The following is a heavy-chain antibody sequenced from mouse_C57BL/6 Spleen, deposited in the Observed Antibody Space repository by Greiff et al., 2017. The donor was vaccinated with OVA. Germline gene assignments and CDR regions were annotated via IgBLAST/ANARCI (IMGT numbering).Heavy chain of an antibody. CDR2: INPSSGYT. J-gene: IGHJ4*01. V-gene: IGHV1-7*01. D-gene: IGHD1-1*01. CDR1: GYTFTSYW. Sequence: QVQLQQSGAELAKPGASVKLSCKASGYTFTSYWMHWVKQRPGQGLEWIGYINPSSGYTKYNQKFKDKATLTADKSSSTAYMQLSSLTYEDSAVYYCARSGSHNYYGSSYEDAMDYWGQGTSVTVSS. CDR3: ARSGSHNYYGSSYEDAMDY.